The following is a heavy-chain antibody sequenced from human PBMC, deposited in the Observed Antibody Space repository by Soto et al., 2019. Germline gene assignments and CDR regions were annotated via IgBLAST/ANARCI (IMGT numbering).Heavy chain of an antibody. V-gene: IGHV4-59*01. CDR1: GGSISSYY. J-gene: IGHJ6*02. CDR2: IYYSGST. D-gene: IGHD3-16*01. CDR3: ARGFALGEVGMDV. Sequence: PSETLSLTCTVSGGSISSYYWSWIRQPPGKGLEWIGYIYYSGSTNYNPSLKSRVTISVDTSKNQFSLKLSSVTAEDTAVYYCARGFALGEVGMDVWGQGTTVTVSS.